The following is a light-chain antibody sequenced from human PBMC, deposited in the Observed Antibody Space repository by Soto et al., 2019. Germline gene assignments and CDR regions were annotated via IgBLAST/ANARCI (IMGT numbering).Light chain of an antibody. CDR2: DAS. J-gene: IGKJ1*01. CDR1: QSISNR. Sequence: DIQMTQSPSTLSASVGDRVTITCRASQSISNRLAWYQQKPGKAPKVLIYDASNLESGVPSRFSGSGSGTEFILTISSLQPDDFTTYYCQHYGGMWAFGQGTTVDI. CDR3: QHYGGMWA. V-gene: IGKV1-5*01.